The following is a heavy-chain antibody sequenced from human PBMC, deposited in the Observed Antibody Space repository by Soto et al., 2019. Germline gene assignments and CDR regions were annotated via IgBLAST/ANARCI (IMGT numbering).Heavy chain of an antibody. CDR1: GCSISSSSYY. V-gene: IGHV4-39*01. J-gene: IGHJ4*02. CDR3: ARKYYYDSSGYPYYFDY. Sequence: SETLSLTCTVSGCSISSSSYYWGWIRQPPGKGLEWIGSIYYSGSTYYNPSLKSRVTISVDTSKNQFSLKLSSVTAADTAVYYCARKYYYDSSGYPYYFDYWGQGTLVTVSS. D-gene: IGHD3-22*01. CDR2: IYYSGST.